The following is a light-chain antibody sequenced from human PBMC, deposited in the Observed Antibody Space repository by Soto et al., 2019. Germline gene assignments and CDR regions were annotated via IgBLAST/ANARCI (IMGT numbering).Light chain of an antibody. J-gene: IGKJ1*01. V-gene: IGKV2-30*02. CDR1: QSLIHSDGNTY. CDR3: MQGTHWPWT. Sequence: DVVMTQSPLSLPVTLGQPASISCRSSQSLIHSDGNTYLNWFQQRPGQSPRRLIYEVSDRDSGVPDRFSGSWSGTDFTLQISRVEAEDVGVYYCMQGTHWPWTFGQGTEVEIK. CDR2: EVS.